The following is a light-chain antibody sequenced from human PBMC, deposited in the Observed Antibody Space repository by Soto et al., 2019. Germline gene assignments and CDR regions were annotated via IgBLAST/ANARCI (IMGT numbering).Light chain of an antibody. Sequence: EIVLTQSPASLSLSPGERATLSCRASQSVDSYLVWYQQKPGQAPSLLIFGASNRATGSPARFSGSGSGTNFTLTINSLEPDDFAVYYCQQRDSWPITFGQGTRLEIK. CDR2: GAS. CDR1: QSVDSY. CDR3: QQRDSWPIT. V-gene: IGKV3-11*01. J-gene: IGKJ5*01.